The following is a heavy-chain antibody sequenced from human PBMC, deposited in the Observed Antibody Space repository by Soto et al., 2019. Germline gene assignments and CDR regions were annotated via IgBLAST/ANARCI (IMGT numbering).Heavy chain of an antibody. CDR1: GFTFSSYA. CDR2: ICGSGGAT. CDR3: AQGSGGNCYSHFDY. J-gene: IGHJ4*02. D-gene: IGHD2-15*01. V-gene: IGHV3-23*01. Sequence: EVQLLESGGGLVQPGGSLRLSCAASGFTFSSYAMSWVRQAPGKGLEWVSAICGSGGATYYTDSVKGRFTISRDNSKNTLHLQMNNLRAEYTAIYYCAQGSGGNCYSHFDYCGQGTLVTVSS.